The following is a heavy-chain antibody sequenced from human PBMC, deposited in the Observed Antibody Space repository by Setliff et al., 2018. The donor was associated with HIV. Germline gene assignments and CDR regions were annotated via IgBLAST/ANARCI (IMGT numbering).Heavy chain of an antibody. Sequence: SGPTLVNPTETLTLTCTFSGFSLTTSGVGVGWVRQPPGKALEWLTVIYWNGDRRYTPSLRNRLTITKDTSKNQVVLTMTNMDPVDTATYYCAHRIEYYDIVGYFDYWGQGKLVTVSS. J-gene: IGHJ4*02. V-gene: IGHV2-5*01. CDR1: GFSLTTSGVG. CDR3: AHRIEYYDIVGYFDY. CDR2: IYWNGDR. D-gene: IGHD3-9*01.